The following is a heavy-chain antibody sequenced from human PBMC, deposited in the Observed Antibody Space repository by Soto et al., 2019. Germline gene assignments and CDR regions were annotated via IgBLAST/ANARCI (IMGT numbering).Heavy chain of an antibody. CDR2: IGGKTYGGAT. Sequence: PGGSLRLSCSSSGFTFGDYSLSWVRQAPGKGLEWVGFIGGKTYGGATQYAASVKGRFTISRDDSNNMAYLQMNSLETEDTAVYYCARDDNPSSLCSGTTCYYDAFDMWGQGTVVTVSS. CDR1: GFTFGDYS. V-gene: IGHV3-49*04. D-gene: IGHD2-15*01. J-gene: IGHJ3*02. CDR3: ARDDNPSSLCSGTTCYYDAFDM.